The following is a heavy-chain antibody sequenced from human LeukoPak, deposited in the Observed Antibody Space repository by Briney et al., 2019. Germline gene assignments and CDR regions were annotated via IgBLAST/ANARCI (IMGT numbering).Heavy chain of an antibody. CDR3: ASTGSPPPHWFDP. V-gene: IGHV1-69*13. CDR2: IIPIFGTA. Sequence: SVKVSCKASGGTFSSYAISWVRQAPGQGLEWMGGIIPIFGTANHAQKFQGRVTITADESTSTAYMELSSLRSEDTAVYYCASTGSPPPHWFDPWGQGTLVTVSS. D-gene: IGHD4-17*01. J-gene: IGHJ5*02. CDR1: GGTFSSYA.